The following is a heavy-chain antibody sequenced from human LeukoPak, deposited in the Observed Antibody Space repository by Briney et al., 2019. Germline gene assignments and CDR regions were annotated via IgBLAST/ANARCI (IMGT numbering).Heavy chain of an antibody. J-gene: IGHJ4*02. D-gene: IGHD6-19*01. CDR2: INSNGGST. Sequence: GGSLRLSCSASGFTFSSYAMHWVRQAPGKGLECVSAINSNGGSTYYPDSAKGRFTISRDNSKNTLYLQMSSLRAEDTAVYYCVKGGGSGGNLFDYWGQGTLVTVSS. CDR3: VKGGGSGGNLFDY. V-gene: IGHV3-64D*06. CDR1: GFTFSSYA.